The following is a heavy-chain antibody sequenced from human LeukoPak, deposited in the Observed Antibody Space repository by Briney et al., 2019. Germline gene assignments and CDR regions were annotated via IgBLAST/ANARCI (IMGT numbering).Heavy chain of an antibody. J-gene: IGHJ4*02. Sequence: EXLSLTCAVSGYSISSAYYWGWIRQSPGKGLEWIGSIIHSGNTYYSPSLKGRVTISVDTSKNQFSLKLSSVTAADTAVYYCARVGRIVVAGKGFDYWGQGTLVTVSS. CDR1: GYSISSAYY. D-gene: IGHD6-19*01. CDR2: IIHSGNT. V-gene: IGHV4-38-2*01. CDR3: ARVGRIVVAGKGFDY.